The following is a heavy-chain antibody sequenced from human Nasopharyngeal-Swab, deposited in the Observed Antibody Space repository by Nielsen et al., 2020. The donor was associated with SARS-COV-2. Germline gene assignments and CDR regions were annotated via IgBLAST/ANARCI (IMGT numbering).Heavy chain of an antibody. CDR2: ISSSGSTI. V-gene: IGHV3-11*01. D-gene: IGHD5-12*01. CDR1: GFTFSDYY. Sequence: GESLQISCAASGFTFSDYYMSWIRQAPGKGLEWVSYISSSGSTIYYADSVKGRFTISRDNAKNSLYLQMNSLRAEDTAVYYCARARGYSGYGFDCWGQGTLVTVSS. CDR3: ARARGYSGYGFDC. J-gene: IGHJ4*02.